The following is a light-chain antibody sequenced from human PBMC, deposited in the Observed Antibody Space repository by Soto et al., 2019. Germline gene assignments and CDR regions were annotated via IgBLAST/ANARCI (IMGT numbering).Light chain of an antibody. CDR2: AAS. CDR1: QSISTY. J-gene: IGKJ1*01. Sequence: DIQMTQSPSTLSAGVGDRVTITCRASQSISTYINWYQQKAGKAPTLLIYAASSLQSGVPSRFRGGGSGTDFTLTINTLQPEDFATYFCQQCYSSPRTFGQGTQVEIK. V-gene: IGKV1-39*01. CDR3: QQCYSSPRT.